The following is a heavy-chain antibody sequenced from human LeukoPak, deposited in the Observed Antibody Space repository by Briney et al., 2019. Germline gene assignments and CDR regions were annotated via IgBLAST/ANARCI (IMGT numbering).Heavy chain of an antibody. J-gene: IGHJ4*02. CDR2: IKQDGSEK. Sequence: GGSLRLSCAASGFTFSSYWMSWVRQAPGKGLEWVANIKQDGSEKYYVDSVKGRFTISRDNAKNSLYLQMNSLRAEDTAVYHCARAGQRATSVYGYWGQGTLVTVSS. CDR1: GFTFSSYW. V-gene: IGHV3-7*01. D-gene: IGHD1-26*01. CDR3: ARAGQRATSVYGY.